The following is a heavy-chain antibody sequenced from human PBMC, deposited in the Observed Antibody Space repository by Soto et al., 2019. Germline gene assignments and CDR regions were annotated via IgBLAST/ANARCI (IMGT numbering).Heavy chain of an antibody. V-gene: IGHV1-69*13. CDR2: IIPIFSTT. Sequence: SVKVSCKASGGTFTSNVISWVRQAPGQGLEWMGGIIPIFSTTNYAQKFQGRLTITADESTSTAYMELSSLRSEDTALYYCARDPTTVIPNHFDYWGQGTLVTCYS. CDR1: GGTFTSNV. D-gene: IGHD4-17*01. CDR3: ARDPTTVIPNHFDY. J-gene: IGHJ4*02.